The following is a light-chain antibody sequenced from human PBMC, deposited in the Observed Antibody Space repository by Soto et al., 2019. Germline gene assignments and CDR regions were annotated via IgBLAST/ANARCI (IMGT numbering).Light chain of an antibody. CDR2: DNS. V-gene: IGLV3-21*02. Sequence: SYELTQPPSVSGAPGQTATITCGGNNIATKRVHWYQQRPGQAPVLVVYDNSDRPSGFPERFSGSNSGSTATLTVSRVEAGDEADYYCQVWDTMTDHPVFGGGTQLTVL. J-gene: IGLJ7*01. CDR3: QVWDTMTDHPV. CDR1: NIATKR.